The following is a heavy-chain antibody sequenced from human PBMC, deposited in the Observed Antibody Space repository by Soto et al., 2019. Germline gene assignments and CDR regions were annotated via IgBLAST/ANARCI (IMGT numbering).Heavy chain of an antibody. CDR1: GFTFNNYA. J-gene: IGHJ4*02. V-gene: IGHV3-23*01. CDR3: AKGVVVSGTLPPRVHF. D-gene: IGHD3-16*01. CDR2: ISGGGDTT. Sequence: EVQLLESGGGLVQPGGSLRLSCAASGFTFNNYAMTWVRQAPGKGLEWVSAISGGGDTTSYADSVKGRFTVSRDGSKNPRYRGRSGWRAEAPALYYWAKGVVVSGTLPPRVHFWAQGTLVPFSS.